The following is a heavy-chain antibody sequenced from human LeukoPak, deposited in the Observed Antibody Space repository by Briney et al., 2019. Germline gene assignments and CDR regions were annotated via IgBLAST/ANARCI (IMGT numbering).Heavy chain of an antibody. Sequence: SETLSLTCTVSGGSISSYYWSWIRQPPGKGLEWIGYIYYSGSTNYNPSLKSRVTISVDTSKNQFSLKLSSVTAADTAVYYCARLGSGIAARPPDYWGQGTLATVSS. V-gene: IGHV4-59*01. J-gene: IGHJ4*02. CDR3: ARLGSGIAARPPDY. CDR2: IYYSGST. CDR1: GGSISSYY. D-gene: IGHD6-6*01.